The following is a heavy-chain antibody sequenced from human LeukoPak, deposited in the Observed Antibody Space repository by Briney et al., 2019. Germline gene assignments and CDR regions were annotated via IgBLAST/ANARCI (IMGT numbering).Heavy chain of an antibody. V-gene: IGHV4-34*01. CDR3: ARGSMVRGTTDNYYYYGIDV. Sequence: SETLSLTCAVSGGSFSGYYWSWIRQPPGKGLEWIGEINHSGSTNYNPSLKSRVTISVDTSKNQFSLKLSSVTAADTAVYYCARGSMVRGTTDNYYYYGIDVWGQGTTVTVSS. D-gene: IGHD3-10*01. CDR1: GGSFSGYY. CDR2: INHSGST. J-gene: IGHJ6*01.